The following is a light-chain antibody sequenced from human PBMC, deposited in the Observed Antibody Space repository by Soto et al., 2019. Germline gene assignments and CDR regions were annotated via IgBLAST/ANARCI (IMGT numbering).Light chain of an antibody. CDR2: GIS. V-gene: IGKV3-20*01. CDR1: RSVTSNY. J-gene: IGKJ2*01. Sequence: EIVLTQSPDTLALSPGERATLSCRASRSVTSNYLAWYQQKPGQAPRLLIFGISSRATGIPDRFSGSGSGTDFTLTIARLEPEDFAVYSCQQYGSSYAFGQGTKLEIK. CDR3: QQYGSSYA.